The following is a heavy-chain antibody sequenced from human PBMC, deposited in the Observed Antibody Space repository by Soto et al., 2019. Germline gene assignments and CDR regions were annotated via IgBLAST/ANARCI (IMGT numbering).Heavy chain of an antibody. CDR3: ARLNGDFAESFQH. V-gene: IGHV4-39*01. CDR2: IYYSGST. CDR1: GGSISSSSYY. Sequence: QLQLQESGPGLVKPSETLSLTCTVSGGSISSSSYYWGWIRQPPGKGLEWIGSIYYSGSTYYNPSPQSRVTISVDTSKNQFSLKLSSVTAADTAVYYCARLNGDFAESFQHWGQGTLVTVSS. J-gene: IGHJ1*01. D-gene: IGHD3-10*01.